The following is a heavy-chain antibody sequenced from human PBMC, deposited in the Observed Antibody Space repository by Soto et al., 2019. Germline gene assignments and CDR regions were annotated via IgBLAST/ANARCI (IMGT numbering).Heavy chain of an antibody. J-gene: IGHJ4*02. Sequence: QVQLVQSGAEVKKPGASVKVSCKASGYTFTSYGISWVRQAPGQGLEWMGWISAYNGNTNYAQKLQGRATMTTDTSTSTAYMELRSLRSDDTAVYYCARARWGDSSSPNFDYWGQGTLVTVSS. CDR1: GYTFTSYG. CDR3: ARARWGDSSSPNFDY. V-gene: IGHV1-18*01. CDR2: ISAYNGNT. D-gene: IGHD6-6*01.